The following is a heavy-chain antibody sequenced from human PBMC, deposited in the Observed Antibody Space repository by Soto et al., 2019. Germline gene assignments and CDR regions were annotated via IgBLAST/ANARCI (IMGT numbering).Heavy chain of an antibody. D-gene: IGHD2-15*01. CDR3: ARDRGYCSGGSGYYNWFDP. Sequence: GGSLRLSCAASGFTFSSYAMSWVRQAPGKGLKWVSAISGSGGSTYYADSVKGRFTISRDNSKNTLYLQMNSLTAEDTAAYYCARDRGYCSGGSGYYNWFDPWGQGTLVIVSS. V-gene: IGHV3-23*01. CDR2: ISGSGGST. J-gene: IGHJ5*02. CDR1: GFTFSSYA.